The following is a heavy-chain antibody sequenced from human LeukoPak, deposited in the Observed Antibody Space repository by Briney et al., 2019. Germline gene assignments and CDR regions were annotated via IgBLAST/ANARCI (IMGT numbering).Heavy chain of an antibody. CDR1: GGSISSYY. CDR3: ARDGYSYGHEYYMDV. Sequence: PSETLSLTCTVSGGSISSYYWSWIRQPPGKGLEWIGYIYYSGSTNYNPSLKSRVTISADTSKNQFSLKLSSVTAADTAVYYCARDGYSYGHEYYMDVWGKGTTVTISS. J-gene: IGHJ6*03. CDR2: IYYSGST. V-gene: IGHV4-59*01. D-gene: IGHD5-18*01.